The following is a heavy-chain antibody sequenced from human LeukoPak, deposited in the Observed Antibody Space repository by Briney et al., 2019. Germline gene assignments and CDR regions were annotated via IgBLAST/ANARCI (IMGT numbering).Heavy chain of an antibody. CDR2: IGNSGNTM. J-gene: IGHJ4*02. CDR3: AREGSVPSGWSFFDY. V-gene: IGHV3-48*03. D-gene: IGHD2-15*01. CDR1: GFTFRSSE. Sequence: GGSLRLSCAASGFTFRSSEMNWVRQAPGKGLEWVSYIGNSGNTMYADSVKGRFTISRDNAKDSVYLRMNSLRAEDTAIYYCAREGSVPSGWSFFDYWGRGALVTVSS.